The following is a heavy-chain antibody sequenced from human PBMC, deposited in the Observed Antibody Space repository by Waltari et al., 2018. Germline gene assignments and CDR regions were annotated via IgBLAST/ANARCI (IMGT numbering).Heavy chain of an antibody. D-gene: IGHD3-10*01. V-gene: IGHV4-4*07. J-gene: IGHJ4*02. Sequence: QVQLQESGPGLVKPSETLSLTCTVSGGSISSYYWSWIRQPAGKGLEWIGRIYTSGSTNDNPSLKSRVTRSVDTSKNQFSLKLSAVTAADAAVYYCARMGVGTMVRGAIGYWGQGTLVTVSS. CDR3: ARMGVGTMVRGAIGY. CDR1: GGSISSYY. CDR2: IYTSGST.